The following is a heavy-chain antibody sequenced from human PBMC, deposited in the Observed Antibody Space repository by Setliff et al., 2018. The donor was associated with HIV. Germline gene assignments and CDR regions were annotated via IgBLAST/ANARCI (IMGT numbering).Heavy chain of an antibody. CDR2: IYSSGST. CDR1: GGSISSGSYY. J-gene: IGHJ3*01. Sequence: SLTCTVSGGSISSGSYYWSWIRQPAGKGLEWIGRIYSSGSTNYNPSLKSRVSMSVDTSKNQFSLKVDSVTAADTAVYYCARPAGKGSYYGDDAFDLWGQGQWSPSPQ. V-gene: IGHV4-61*02. D-gene: IGHD1-26*01. CDR3: ARPAGKGSYYGDDAFDL.